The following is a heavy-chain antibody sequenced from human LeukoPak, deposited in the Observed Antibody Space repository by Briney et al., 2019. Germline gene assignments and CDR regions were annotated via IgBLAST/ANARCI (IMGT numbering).Heavy chain of an antibody. J-gene: IGHJ4*02. V-gene: IGHV3-23*01. CDR1: GFTFSSYA. CDR2: ISGSGGST. D-gene: IGHD4-11*01. CDR3: ASFTVTLLSPTPTFDY. Sequence: GGSLRLSCAAPGFTFSSYAMNWVRRSPGKGLEWVSAISGSGGSTYYADSVKGLCTISRDNSKNTLYLQMNSLRAEDTAVYYFASFTVTLLSPTPTFDYWAQGTLVTVSS.